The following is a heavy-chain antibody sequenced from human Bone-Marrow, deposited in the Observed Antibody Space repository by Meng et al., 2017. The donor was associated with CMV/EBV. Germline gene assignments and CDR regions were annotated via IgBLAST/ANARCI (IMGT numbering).Heavy chain of an antibody. CDR1: GGSFSSYA. CDR3: ARDIAAAGPRPRRHYYSGMDV. CDR2: IIPILGIA. D-gene: IGHD6-13*01. V-gene: IGHV1-69*10. J-gene: IGHJ6*02. Sequence: SVKVSCKASGGSFSSYAISWVRQAPGQGLEWMGGIIPILGIANYAQKFQGRVTITADKSTSTAYMKLSSLRSEDTAVYYCARDIAAAGPRPRRHYYSGMDVWGQGTTVTVSS.